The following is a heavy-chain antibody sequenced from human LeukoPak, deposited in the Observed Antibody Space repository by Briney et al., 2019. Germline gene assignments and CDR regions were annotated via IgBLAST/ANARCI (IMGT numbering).Heavy chain of an antibody. CDR1: GFTFSSYA. J-gene: IGHJ4*02. CDR2: ISYDGSNK. V-gene: IGHV3-30*04. D-gene: IGHD3-22*01. Sequence: PGRSLRLSCAASGFTFSSYAMLWVRQAPGKGLEWVAVISYDGSNKYYADSVKGRFTISRDNSKNTLYLQMNSLRAEDTAVYYCARSTLRDSSGLDYWGQGTLVTVSS. CDR3: ARSTLRDSSGLDY.